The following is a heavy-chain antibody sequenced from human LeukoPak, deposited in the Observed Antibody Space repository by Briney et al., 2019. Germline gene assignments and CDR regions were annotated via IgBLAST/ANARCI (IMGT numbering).Heavy chain of an antibody. D-gene: IGHD3-10*01. CDR3: ARALKEWFGELLSWFDP. CDR2: ISSSSSYI. V-gene: IGHV3-21*01. J-gene: IGHJ5*02. Sequence: GGSLRLSCAASGFSLSAYGVHWVRQAPGKGLEWVSSISSSSSYIYYADSVKGRFTISRDNAKNSLYLQMNSLRAEDTAVYYCARALKEWFGELLSWFDPWGQGTLVTVSS. CDR1: GFSLSAYG.